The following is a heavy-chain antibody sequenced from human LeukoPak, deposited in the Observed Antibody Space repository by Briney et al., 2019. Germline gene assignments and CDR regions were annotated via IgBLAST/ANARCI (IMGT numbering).Heavy chain of an antibody. V-gene: IGHV3-7*01. CDR1: GFTFRSSR. J-gene: IGHJ4*02. Sequence: PGGSLRLSCAASGFTFRSSRMSWVRQAPGKGLESVANIKQDGSEKYYVDSVKGRFTISRDNAKNSLYLQMNSLRAEDTAVYYCARGLYNRNYWGQGTLVTVSS. CDR3: ARGLYNRNY. CDR2: IKQDGSEK. D-gene: IGHD1-14*01.